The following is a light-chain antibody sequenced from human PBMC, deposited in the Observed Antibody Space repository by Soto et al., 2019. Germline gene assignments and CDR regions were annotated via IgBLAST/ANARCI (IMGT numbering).Light chain of an antibody. CDR1: QSVSSSY. V-gene: IGKV3-20*01. J-gene: IGKJ1*01. Sequence: EIVLTQSPGTLSMSPGERATLSCRASQSVSSSYLAWYQHKPGQAPRLLISGASSRATRFPDRFSGSGSGTDFTITISRVEPEDCAVYYCQEYGSSSWTFGQGTKVELK. CDR3: QEYGSSSWT. CDR2: GAS.